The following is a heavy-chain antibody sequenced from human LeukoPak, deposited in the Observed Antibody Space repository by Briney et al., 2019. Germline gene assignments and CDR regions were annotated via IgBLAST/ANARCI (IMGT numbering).Heavy chain of an antibody. Sequence: VASVKVSCKASGYTFTSYDINWVRQATGQGLEWMGWMNPNSGNTGYAQKFQGRVTMTRNTSISTAYMELSSLRSEDTALYYCARGGLYTGNWFDPWGQGTLVTVSS. CDR2: MNPNSGNT. V-gene: IGHV1-8*01. CDR1: GYTFTSYD. CDR3: ARGGLYTGNWFDP. J-gene: IGHJ5*02. D-gene: IGHD3-10*01.